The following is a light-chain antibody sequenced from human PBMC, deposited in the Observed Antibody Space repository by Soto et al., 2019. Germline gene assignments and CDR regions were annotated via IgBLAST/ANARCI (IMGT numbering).Light chain of an antibody. CDR3: HQYNNWPPLFT. CDR1: QSVGSS. CDR2: DAS. Sequence: EILMTQSPATLSVSPGERATLSCRASQSVGSSLAWYQQKSGQAPRLLIYDASTRATGIPARFSGSGSGTEFTLTISSLQSEDFAVYYCHQYNNWPPLFTFGPGTKLEIK. J-gene: IGKJ3*01. V-gene: IGKV3-15*01.